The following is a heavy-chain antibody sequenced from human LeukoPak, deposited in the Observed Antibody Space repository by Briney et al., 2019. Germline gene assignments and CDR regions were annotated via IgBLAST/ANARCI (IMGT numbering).Heavy chain of an antibody. CDR2: ISTTGTTI. J-gene: IGHJ4*02. Sequence: GGSLRLPCTASGFTFSNYEMNWVRQAPGKGLEWVSHISTTGTTIYYADSVKGRFTVSRDNARNSLYLQMDSLRLEDTAIYFCARADGAYGVYWGQGTLVIVSS. D-gene: IGHD4-17*01. V-gene: IGHV3-48*03. CDR3: ARADGAYGVY. CDR1: GFTFSNYE.